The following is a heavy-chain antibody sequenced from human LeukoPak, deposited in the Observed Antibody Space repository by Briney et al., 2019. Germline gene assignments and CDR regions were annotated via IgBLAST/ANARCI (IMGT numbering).Heavy chain of an antibody. V-gene: IGHV1-2*02. CDR3: ARAGAGTEGFDY. Sequence: ASVKVSCKASGGTFSSYAISWVRQAPGQGLEWMGWINPNSGGTNYAQKFQGRVTMTRDTSISTAYMELSRLRSDDTAVYYCARAGAGTEGFDYWGQGTLVTVSS. CDR1: GGTFSSYA. D-gene: IGHD6-19*01. J-gene: IGHJ4*02. CDR2: INPNSGGT.